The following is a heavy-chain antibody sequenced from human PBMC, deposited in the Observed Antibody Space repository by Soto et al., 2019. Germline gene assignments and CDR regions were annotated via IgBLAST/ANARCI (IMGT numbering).Heavy chain of an antibody. CDR3: ARGPITTNPRFDP. CDR1: GGSFSVYY. D-gene: IGHD3-22*01. J-gene: IGHJ5*02. CDR2: INHSGST. V-gene: IGHV4-34*01. Sequence: PSETLSLTCAVYGGSFSVYYWSWIRQPPGKGLEWIGEINHSGSTNCNPSLKSRVTISVDTSKNQFSLKLSSVTAADTAVYYCARGPITTNPRFDPWGQGTLVTVSS.